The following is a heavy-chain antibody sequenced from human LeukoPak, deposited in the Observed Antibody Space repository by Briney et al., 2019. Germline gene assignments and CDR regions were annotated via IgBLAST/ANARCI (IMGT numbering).Heavy chain of an antibody. V-gene: IGHV1-69*06. CDR1: GGTFSSYA. Sequence: SVKVSCKASGGTFSSYAISWVRQAPGQGLEWMGGIIPIFGTANYAQKFQGRVTITADKSTSTAYMELSSLRSEDTAVYYCARTRYFDWLFPYWGQGTLVTVSS. D-gene: IGHD3-9*01. J-gene: IGHJ4*02. CDR2: IIPIFGTA. CDR3: ARTRYFDWLFPY.